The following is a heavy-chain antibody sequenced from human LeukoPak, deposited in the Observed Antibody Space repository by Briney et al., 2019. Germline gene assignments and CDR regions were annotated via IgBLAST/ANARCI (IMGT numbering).Heavy chain of an antibody. CDR3: ARSRGSDHSASLWY. CDR2: INPSGGST. Sequence: ASVKVSCKASGYTFTSYYMHWVRQAPGQGLEWMGIINPSGGSTGSEQKFHGRVTITRDTSTSTLYIDLSSLRSEDTAVYYCARSRGSDHSASLWYWGQGTLVTVSS. V-gene: IGHV1-46*03. D-gene: IGHD2-21*01. J-gene: IGHJ4*02. CDR1: GYTFTSYY.